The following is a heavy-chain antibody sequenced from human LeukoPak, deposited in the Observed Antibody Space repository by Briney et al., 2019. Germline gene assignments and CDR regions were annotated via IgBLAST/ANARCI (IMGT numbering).Heavy chain of an antibody. V-gene: IGHV1-3*01. CDR2: INACNGNT. D-gene: IGHD2-2*01. J-gene: IGHJ6*04. Sequence: ASVKVSCKASGYTFTSYAMHWVRQAPGQRLGWMGWINACNGNTKYSQKFHGRVTITRDTSASTAYMELTRLRSEDTAVYYCARAPPLRCSSTSCRDRYYYGMDVWGKGTTVTVSS. CDR1: GYTFTSYA. CDR3: ARAPPLRCSSTSCRDRYYYGMDV.